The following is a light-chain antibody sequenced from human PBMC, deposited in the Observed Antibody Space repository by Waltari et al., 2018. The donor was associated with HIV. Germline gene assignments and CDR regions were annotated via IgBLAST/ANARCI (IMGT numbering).Light chain of an antibody. J-gene: IGKJ1*01. CDR3: QQYGSSPTWT. Sequence: EIVLTQSPGTLSLSPGERATLSCRASQSVSSSYLAWYQQKPGQAPRLLIYGAASMATGIPDRFSCSGSGTDFTLTISRLEPEDFAVYYCQQYGSSPTWTFGQGTKVEIK. CDR1: QSVSSSY. V-gene: IGKV3-20*01. CDR2: GAA.